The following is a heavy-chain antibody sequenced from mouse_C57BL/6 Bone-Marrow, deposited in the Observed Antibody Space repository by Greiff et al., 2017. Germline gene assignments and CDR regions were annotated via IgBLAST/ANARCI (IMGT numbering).Heavy chain of an antibody. CDR2: ISNGGGST. CDR1: GFTFSDYY. J-gene: IGHJ3*01. Sequence: EVQGVESGGGLVQPGGSLKLSCAASGFTFSDYYMYWVRQTPEKRLEWVAYISNGGGSTYYPDTVKGRFTISRDNAKNTLYLQMSRLKSEDTAMYYCARLTCFAYWGQGTLVTVSA. CDR3: ARLTCFAY. V-gene: IGHV5-12*01.